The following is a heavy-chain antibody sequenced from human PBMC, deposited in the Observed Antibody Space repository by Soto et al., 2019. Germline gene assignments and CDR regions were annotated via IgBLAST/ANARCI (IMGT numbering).Heavy chain of an antibody. CDR1: CGSFSGYY. J-gene: IGHJ6*02. V-gene: IGHV4-34*01. CDR2: INHSGST. CDR3: ARVRSCCSSTRRYYYYYYGMDV. D-gene: IGHD2-2*01. Sequence: SETLSLTCAVYCGSFSGYYWSWIRQPPGKGLEWIGEINHSGSTNYNPSLKSRVTISVDTSKNQFSLKLSSVTAADTAVYYWARVRSCCSSTRRYYYYYYGMDVWGQGTTVT.